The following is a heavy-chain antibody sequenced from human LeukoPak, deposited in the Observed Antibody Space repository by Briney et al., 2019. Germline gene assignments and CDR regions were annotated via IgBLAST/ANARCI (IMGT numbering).Heavy chain of an antibody. CDR3: AREGIAVARMGGNYYGMDV. CDR2: ISSSSSTI. V-gene: IGHV3-48*04. Sequence: PGGFLRLSCAASGFTFSSYSMNWVRQAPGKGLEWVSYISSSSSTIYYADSVKGRFTISRDNAMNSLYLQMNSLRAEDTAVYYCAREGIAVARMGGNYYGMDVWGQGTTVTVSS. CDR1: GFTFSSYS. J-gene: IGHJ6*02. D-gene: IGHD6-19*01.